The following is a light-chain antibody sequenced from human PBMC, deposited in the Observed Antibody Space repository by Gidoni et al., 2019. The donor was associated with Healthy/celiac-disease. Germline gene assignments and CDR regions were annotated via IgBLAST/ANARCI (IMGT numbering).Light chain of an antibody. Sequence: PGERATLSCRASQSVSSYLAWYQQKPGQAPRLLIYDASNRATGIPARFSGSGSGTDFTLTISSLEPEDFAVYYCQQRSNWPQITFGQGTRLEIK. V-gene: IGKV3-11*01. J-gene: IGKJ5*01. CDR3: QQRSNWPQIT. CDR1: QSVSSY. CDR2: DAS.